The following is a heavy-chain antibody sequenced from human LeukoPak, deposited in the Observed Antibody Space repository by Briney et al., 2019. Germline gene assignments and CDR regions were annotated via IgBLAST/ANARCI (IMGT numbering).Heavy chain of an antibody. CDR3: ARGQGRGIFDY. CDR1: GFTFSRYS. V-gene: IGHV3-7*01. Sequence: TGGSLRLSCAASGFTFSRYSMNWVRQAPGKGLEWVANIKQDGSEKYYVDSVKGRFTISRDNAKNSLYLQMNSLRAEDTAVYYCARGQGRGIFDYWGQGTLVTVSS. J-gene: IGHJ4*02. CDR2: IKQDGSEK.